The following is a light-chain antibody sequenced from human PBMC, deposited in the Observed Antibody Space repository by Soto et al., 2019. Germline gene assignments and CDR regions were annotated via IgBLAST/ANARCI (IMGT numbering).Light chain of an antibody. CDR3: QQRSNWPIT. CDR1: QNIDKG. J-gene: IGKJ5*01. V-gene: IGKV1-12*01. Sequence: DIQMTQSPSSVSASVGDRVTITCRASQNIDKGIAWYQQKPGKAPKLLIYAASSLRGGVPSRFSGRGSGTDFTLTISSLQPEDVAVDYCQQRSNWPITFGQGTRLEI. CDR2: AAS.